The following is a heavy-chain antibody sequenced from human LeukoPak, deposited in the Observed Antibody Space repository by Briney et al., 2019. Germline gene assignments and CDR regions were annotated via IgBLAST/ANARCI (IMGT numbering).Heavy chain of an antibody. CDR2: IYYSGST. CDR1: GGSISSYY. CDR3: ARLLAVADYYFDY. D-gene: IGHD6-19*01. V-gene: IGHV4-59*01. J-gene: IGHJ4*02. Sequence: SETLSLTCTVSGGSISSYYWSWIRQPPGKGLEWIGYIYYSGSTNYNPSLKSRVTISVDTSKNQFSLKLSSVTAADTAVYYCARLLAVADYYFDYWGQGTLVTVSS.